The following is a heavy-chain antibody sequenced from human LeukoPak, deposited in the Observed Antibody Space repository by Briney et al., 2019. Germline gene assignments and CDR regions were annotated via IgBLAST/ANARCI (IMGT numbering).Heavy chain of an antibody. D-gene: IGHD5-18*01. CDR1: DDSITIYY. V-gene: IGHV4-59*01. CDR2: IDHTGST. Sequence: PSETLSLTCTVSDDSITIYYWTWIRQPPGKGLEWIGYIDHTGSTNYNPSLNSRVTISRDTSKNHFSLELSSVTAADTAVYYCARERIQLWLGFDPWGQGTLVTVSS. CDR3: ARERIQLWLGFDP. J-gene: IGHJ5*02.